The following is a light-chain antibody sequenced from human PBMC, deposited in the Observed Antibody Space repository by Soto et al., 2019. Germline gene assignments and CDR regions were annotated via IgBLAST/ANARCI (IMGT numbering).Light chain of an antibody. V-gene: IGKV1-5*03. CDR3: QQYNSYWT. CDR1: QSISIW. CDR2: KAS. Sequence: DIQMTQSPSTLSASVGDRVTITCRASQSISIWLAWYQQKPGKAPKLLIYKASSLESGVPSRFSGSESGTEFTLTISSLQPDDFATYYCQQYNSYWTFGQGTKVEIK. J-gene: IGKJ1*01.